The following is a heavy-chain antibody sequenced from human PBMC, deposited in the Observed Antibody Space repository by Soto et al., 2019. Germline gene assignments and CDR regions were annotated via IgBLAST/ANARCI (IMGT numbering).Heavy chain of an antibody. CDR3: ARDNPYGSTTPINGFGP. D-gene: IGHD2-15*01. Sequence: KASGEDCGGTITSQASSWLRQAPGQGLEVRGGIIPIFGTANYAQKFQGRVTITADESKNTLYLQMNSLRAEDTAVYYCARDNPYGSTTPINGFGPWGQGTLVTGAS. CDR1: GGTITSQA. J-gene: IGHJ5*02. V-gene: IGHV1-69*01. CDR2: IIPIFGTA.